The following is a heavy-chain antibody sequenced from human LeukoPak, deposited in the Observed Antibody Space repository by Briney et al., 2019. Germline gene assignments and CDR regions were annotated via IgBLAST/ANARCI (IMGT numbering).Heavy chain of an antibody. Sequence: SETLSLTCTVSGGSIRSYYWSWIRQPPGKGLEWIGYIYYSGSTYYNPSLKSRVTISVDTSKNQFSLKVSPVTAADTAVFYCARYAVAGMRAFDVWGQGTMVTVSS. D-gene: IGHD6-19*01. V-gene: IGHV4-59*08. J-gene: IGHJ3*01. CDR1: GGSIRSYY. CDR2: IYYSGST. CDR3: ARYAVAGMRAFDV.